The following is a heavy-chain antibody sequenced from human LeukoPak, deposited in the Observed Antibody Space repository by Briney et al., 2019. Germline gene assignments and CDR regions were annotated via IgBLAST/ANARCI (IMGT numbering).Heavy chain of an antibody. V-gene: IGHV1-18*01. CDR1: GYTFTSYG. J-gene: IGHJ6*03. D-gene: IGHD3-3*01. CDR3: ARYYDFWSGYSNYYYYYMDV. CDR2: ISAYNGNT. Sequence: SSVKVSCKASGYTFTSYGISWVRQAPGQGLEWMGWISAYNGNTNYAQKLQGRVTMTTDTSTSTAYMELRSLRSDDTAVYYCARYYDFWSGYSNYYYYYMDVWGKGTTVTVSS.